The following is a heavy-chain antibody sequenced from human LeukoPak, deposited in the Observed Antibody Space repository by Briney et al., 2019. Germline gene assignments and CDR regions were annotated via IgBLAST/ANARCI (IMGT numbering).Heavy chain of an antibody. Sequence: GGSLRLSCAASGFTFSSYAMSWVRQAPGKGLEWVSAIRGSGGSTYYADSVKGRFTISRDNSKNTLYLQMNSLRAEDTAVYYCAKKPGSSGYRDDYWGQGTLVTVSS. V-gene: IGHV3-23*01. CDR3: AKKPGSSGYRDDY. D-gene: IGHD3-22*01. CDR1: GFTFSSYA. J-gene: IGHJ4*02. CDR2: IRGSGGST.